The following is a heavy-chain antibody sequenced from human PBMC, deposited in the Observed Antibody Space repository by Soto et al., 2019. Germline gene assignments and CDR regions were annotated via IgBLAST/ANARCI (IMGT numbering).Heavy chain of an antibody. CDR3: ASWYYYDNPCGLDI. D-gene: IGHD3-22*01. J-gene: IGHJ3*02. CDR1: GGSISSSNW. CDR2: NYHSRTT. V-gene: IGHV4-4*02. Sequence: SETLSLTCAVSGGSISSSNWSCFVRPPPGKGLEWIGENYHSRTTYYTPSMNRRTTISEDKSKNHSSLKITSVTAATTAFYYCASWYYYDNPCGLDIWGQGTMVTVSS.